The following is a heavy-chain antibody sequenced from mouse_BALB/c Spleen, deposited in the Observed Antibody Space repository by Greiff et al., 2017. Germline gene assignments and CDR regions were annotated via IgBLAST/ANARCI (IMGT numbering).Heavy chain of an antibody. CDR2: ISDGGSYT. D-gene: IGHD2-4*01. CDR3: AKDDYDMDY. Sequence: EVQLMESGGGLVKPGGSLKLSCAASGFTFSDYYMYWVRQTPEKRLEWVATISDGGSYTYYPDSVKGRFTISRDNAKNTLYLQMSSLKSEDTAMCYCAKDDYDMDYWGQGTSVTVSS. J-gene: IGHJ4*01. V-gene: IGHV5-4*02. CDR1: GFTFSDYY.